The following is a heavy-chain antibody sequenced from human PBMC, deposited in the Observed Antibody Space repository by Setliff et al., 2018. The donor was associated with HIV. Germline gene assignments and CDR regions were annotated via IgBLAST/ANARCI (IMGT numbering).Heavy chain of an antibody. J-gene: IGHJ4*02. V-gene: IGHV1-69-2*01. CDR2: VDPEDGET. CDR1: GYPFTDYF. CDR3: ARGWEGGMDY. D-gene: IGHD1-26*01. Sequence: ASVKVSCKTSGYPFTDYFIHWIQQAPGKGLEWMGRVDPEDGETILAQKFQGRVTMTGDTSTNTLYMELSSLRSEDTAVYYCARGWEGGMDYWGQGTLVTVSS.